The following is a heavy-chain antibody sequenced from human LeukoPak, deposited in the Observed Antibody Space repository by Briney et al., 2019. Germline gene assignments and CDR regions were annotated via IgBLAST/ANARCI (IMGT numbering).Heavy chain of an antibody. D-gene: IGHD3-22*01. Sequence: SVKVSCKASGGTFSSYAISWVRQAPGQGLEWMGRIIPIFGTANYAQKFQGRVTITTDESTSTAYMELSSLRSEDTAVYHCARGTPPYYYDSSGYGLDYWGQGTLVTVSS. J-gene: IGHJ4*02. CDR1: GGTFSSYA. V-gene: IGHV1-69*05. CDR2: IIPIFGTA. CDR3: ARGTPPYYYDSSGYGLDY.